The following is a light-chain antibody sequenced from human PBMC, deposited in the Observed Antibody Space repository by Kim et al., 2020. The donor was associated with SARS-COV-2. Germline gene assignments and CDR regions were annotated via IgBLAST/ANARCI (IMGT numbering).Light chain of an antibody. CDR1: RSDIGAYNS. CDR3: YAFAGSDSYL. J-gene: IGLJ1*01. Sequence: PCQSVTISCTGTRSDIGAYNSVSLYQQHPGTAPQLIIFEVSKPSGVPDRFSGSKSGNTASLTISGLQAEDEADYYCYAFAGSDSYLFGTGTKVTVL. V-gene: IGLV2-11*03. CDR2: EVS.